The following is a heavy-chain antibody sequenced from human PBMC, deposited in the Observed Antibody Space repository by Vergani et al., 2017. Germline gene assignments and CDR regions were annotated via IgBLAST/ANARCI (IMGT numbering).Heavy chain of an antibody. D-gene: IGHD6-19*01. J-gene: IGHJ6*02. CDR2: IWYDGSNK. CDR3: ARSLSAVAGNYYYYYGMDV. Sequence: QVQLVESGGGVVQPGRSLRLSCAASGFTFSSYGMHWVRQAPGKGVEWVAVIWYDGSNKYYADSVKGRFTISRDNSKNTLYLQMNSLRAEDTAVYYCARSLSAVAGNYYYYYGMDVWGQGTTVTVSS. V-gene: IGHV3-33*01. CDR1: GFTFSSYG.